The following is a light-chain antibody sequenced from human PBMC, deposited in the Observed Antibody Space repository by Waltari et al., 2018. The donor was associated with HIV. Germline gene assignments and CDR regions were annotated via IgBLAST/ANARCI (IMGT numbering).Light chain of an antibody. CDR1: SSDVGSFNL. J-gene: IGLJ3*02. V-gene: IGLV2-23*02. Sequence: QSALTQPASVSGSPGQSITISCTGTSSDVGSFNLVSGYQHHPGKASKLIIYEVTKRPPGVSNRFSGSKSGNTASLTITGLQADDEADYHCFSYVGSRTLLFGVGTKVTVL. CDR2: EVT. CDR3: FSYVGSRTLL.